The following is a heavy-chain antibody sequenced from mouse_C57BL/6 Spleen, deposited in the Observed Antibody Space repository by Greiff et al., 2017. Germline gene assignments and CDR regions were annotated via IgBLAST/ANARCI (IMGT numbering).Heavy chain of an antibody. V-gene: IGHV1-53*01. CDR3: SRDYYGSRYWYFDV. Sequence: QVQLQQPGTELVKPGASVKLSCKASGYTFTSYWMHWVKQRPGQGLEWIGNINPSNGGTNYNEKFKSKATLTVDKSSSTAYMQRSSLTSEDSAVYYCSRDYYGSRYWYFDVWGTGTTVTVSS. D-gene: IGHD1-1*01. J-gene: IGHJ1*03. CDR1: GYTFTSYW. CDR2: INPSNGGT.